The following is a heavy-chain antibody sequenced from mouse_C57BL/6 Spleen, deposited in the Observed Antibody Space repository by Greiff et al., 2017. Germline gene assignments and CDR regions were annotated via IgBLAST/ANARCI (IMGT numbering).Heavy chain of an antibody. CDR3: AGVLGHWYFDV. Sequence: EVKLMESGPGLVKPSQSLSLTCSVTGYSITSGYYWNWIRQFPGNQLEWMDYISYDGSTNYNPSLKNQISLTRDTSKNQFCLKLNSVTAEDTATYDSAGVLGHWYFDVWGTGTTVTVSS. CDR2: ISYDGST. D-gene: IGHD4-1*01. J-gene: IGHJ1*03. V-gene: IGHV3-6*01. CDR1: GYSITSGYY.